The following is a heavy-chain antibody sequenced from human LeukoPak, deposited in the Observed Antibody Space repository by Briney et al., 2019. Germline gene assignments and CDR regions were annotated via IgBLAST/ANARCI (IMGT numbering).Heavy chain of an antibody. J-gene: IGHJ4*02. V-gene: IGHV4-34*01. Sequence: SETLSLTCAVYVGSFSGYYWSWIRQPPGKGLEWIGEINQSGSTEYKSSLKSRLTISMDTSKNQFSLKLTSVTAADTAVYYCARGWGSHGLDYWGQGTLVTVSS. D-gene: IGHD7-27*01. CDR1: VGSFSGYY. CDR2: INQSGST. CDR3: ARGWGSHGLDY.